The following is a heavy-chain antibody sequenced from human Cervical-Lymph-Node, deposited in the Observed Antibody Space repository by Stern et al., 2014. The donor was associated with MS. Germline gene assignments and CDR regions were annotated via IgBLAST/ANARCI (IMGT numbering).Heavy chain of an antibody. Sequence: QVQLVQSGAEVMKPGSSVKVSCKSSGGISWGRQAPGQGLERMGGVIPFVGTSNYAQKFQGRVIITADTSTNTTYLHLSRLTSADTGVYYCARGSGDNWFGPWGQGTLVTVSS. CDR1: GG. CDR2: VIPFVGTS. D-gene: IGHD3-10*01. CDR3: ARGSGDNWFGP. J-gene: IGHJ5*02. V-gene: IGHV1-69*06.